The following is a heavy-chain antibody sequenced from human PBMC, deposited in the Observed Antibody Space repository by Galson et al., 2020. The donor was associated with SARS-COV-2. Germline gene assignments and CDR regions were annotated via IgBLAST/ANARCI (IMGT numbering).Heavy chain of an antibody. J-gene: IGHJ5*02. V-gene: IGHV4-39*01. CDR1: GGSISSSRYY. Sequence: ETSETLSLTCTVSGGSISSSRYYWGWIRQPPGQGLQWIASISGTPYYNPSLQSRVTLSVDTSKNQLSLKLSSVTAADTAVYYCARLPRFSFVRGALIGWFDPWGRGTLVTVSS. D-gene: IGHD3-10*01. CDR2: ISGTP. CDR3: ARLPRFSFVRGALIGWFDP.